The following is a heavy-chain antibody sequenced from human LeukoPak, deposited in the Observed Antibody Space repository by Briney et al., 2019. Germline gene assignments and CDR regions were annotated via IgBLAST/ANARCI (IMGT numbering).Heavy chain of an antibody. D-gene: IGHD3-22*01. Sequence: GGSLRLSCAASGFTVSSNYMSWVRQAPGKGLEWVSVIYSGGSTYYADSVKGRFTISRDNSKNTLYLQMNSLRAEDTAVYYCAKDGVAMIVVVIEYFDYWGQGTLVTVSS. CDR1: GFTVSSNY. CDR2: IYSGGST. V-gene: IGHV3-53*01. J-gene: IGHJ4*02. CDR3: AKDGVAMIVVVIEYFDY.